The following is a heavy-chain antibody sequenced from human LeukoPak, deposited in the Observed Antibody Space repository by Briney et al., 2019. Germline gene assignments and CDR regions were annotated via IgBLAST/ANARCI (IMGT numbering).Heavy chain of an antibody. CDR1: GGSLSTYS. V-gene: IGHV4-4*07. CDR2: IFASGST. CDR3: AREGSAFDI. Sequence: SETLSLTRTVSGGSLSTYSWNWIRQPAGRGLEWIGRIFASGSTKYNPSLRSRVTMSVETSKDQFSLKLSSVTAADTAVYYCAREGSAFDIWGQGTMVTVSS. J-gene: IGHJ3*02.